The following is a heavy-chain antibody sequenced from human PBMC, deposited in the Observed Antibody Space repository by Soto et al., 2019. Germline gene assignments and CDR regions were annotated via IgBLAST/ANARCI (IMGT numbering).Heavy chain of an antibody. CDR1: GYTFSGYN. CDR2: IDPNSGGT. Sequence: ASVKVSCKASGYTFSGYNMHWVRQAPGQGLEWMGWIDPNSGGTTFARKFQGRVTMMSDTSIGTAYMELTNLTSDDTAVYFCARDLLWSAQKPMDFWGQGTPVTVSS. J-gene: IGHJ4*02. V-gene: IGHV1-2*02. CDR3: ARDLLWSAQKPMDF. D-gene: IGHD2-21*01.